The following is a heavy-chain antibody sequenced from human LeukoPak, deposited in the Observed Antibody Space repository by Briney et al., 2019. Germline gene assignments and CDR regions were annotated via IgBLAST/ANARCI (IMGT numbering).Heavy chain of an antibody. CDR1: GFTFSSSA. V-gene: IGHV3-23*01. D-gene: IGHD6-19*01. CDR2: ISGGAGST. Sequence: GGSLRLSCAASGFTFSSSAMSWVRQAPGKGLEWVSTISGGAGSTYYADSVKGRFTISRDNFKNTLYVQMNSLRAEDTAVYYCAKVTRIAVARDYFDYWGQGTLVTVSS. CDR3: AKVTRIAVARDYFDY. J-gene: IGHJ4*02.